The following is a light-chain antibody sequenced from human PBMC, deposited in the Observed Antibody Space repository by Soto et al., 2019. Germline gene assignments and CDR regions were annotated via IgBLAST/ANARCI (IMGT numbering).Light chain of an antibody. CDR2: AAF. J-gene: IGKJ1*01. CDR1: QSISNY. Sequence: DIQMTQSPSSLSASVGDRVTITCRTSQSISNYLNWYQQKPGKAPKLLIYAAFSLQSGVPSRFSGSGSGTELTLTIRSLPAEDFATYYCQQTYSTPRAFGQGTRVEIK. CDR3: QQTYSTPRA. V-gene: IGKV1-39*01.